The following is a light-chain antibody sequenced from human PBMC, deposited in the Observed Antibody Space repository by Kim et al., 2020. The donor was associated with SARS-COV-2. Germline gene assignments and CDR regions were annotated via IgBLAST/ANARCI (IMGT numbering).Light chain of an antibody. CDR3: SSYTSSSLV. CDR2: DVS. CDR1: SSDVGGYNY. V-gene: IGLV2-14*01. J-gene: IGLJ2*01. Sequence: QSALTQPASVSGSPGQSITISCTGTSSDVGGYNYVSWYQQHPGKAPKLMIYDVSKRPSGVSNRFSGSKSGNTASLTISGLQAEDESDYYCSSYTSSSLVFGGVTQLTVL.